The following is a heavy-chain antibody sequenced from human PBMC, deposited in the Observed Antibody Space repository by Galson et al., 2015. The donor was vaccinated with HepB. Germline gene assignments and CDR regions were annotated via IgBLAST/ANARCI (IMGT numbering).Heavy chain of an antibody. CDR1: GGTFSSYA. D-gene: IGHD2-2*01. CDR2: IIPIFGTA. CDR3: ARVQADIVVVPAAMRLVMDV. J-gene: IGHJ6*02. V-gene: IGHV1-69*13. Sequence: SVKVSCKASGGTFSSYAISWVRQAPGQGLEWMGGIIPIFGTANYAQKFQGRVTITADESTSTAYMELSSLRSEDTAVYYCARVQADIVVVPAAMRLVMDVWGQGTTVPVSS.